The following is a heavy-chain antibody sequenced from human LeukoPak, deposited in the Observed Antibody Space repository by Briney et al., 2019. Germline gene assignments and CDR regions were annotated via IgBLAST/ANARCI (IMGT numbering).Heavy chain of an antibody. CDR2: INPDSGAT. CDR3: ARDPSPSHWYLDI. CDR1: GYTFTGYY. Sequence: ASVKVSCKASGYTFTGYYIHWMRQAPGQGLEWMGWINPDSGATKFAQKFQGTVTMTRDTSSRTVYMELTWLRSDDTAVYYCARDPSPSHWYLDIWGRGTLVTVSS. J-gene: IGHJ2*01. V-gene: IGHV1-2*02.